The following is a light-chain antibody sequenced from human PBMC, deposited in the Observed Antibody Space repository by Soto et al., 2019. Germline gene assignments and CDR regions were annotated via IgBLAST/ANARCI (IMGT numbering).Light chain of an antibody. CDR1: PSVLHSSNTRNY. CDR2: WAF. CDR3: QQYLTSPLT. J-gene: IGKJ4*01. V-gene: IGKV4-1*01. Sequence: DIVMTQSPDSLAVSPRERATINCKSTPSVLHSSNTRNYLAWYQQKPGQPPKLLIYWAFTRESGVPDRFSGSGSGTDFTLTISSLQVEDVAVYSCQQYLTSPLTFGGGTKVEIK.